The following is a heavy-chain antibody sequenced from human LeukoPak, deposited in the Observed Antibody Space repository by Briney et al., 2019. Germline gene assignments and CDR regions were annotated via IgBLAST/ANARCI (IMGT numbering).Heavy chain of an antibody. V-gene: IGHV3-49*03. Sequence: GGSLRLSCTASGFTFGDYSMTWFRQAPGKGLEWVSFIRNKASGGTTEHAASVRGRFTTSRDDSKSIAYLQMNSLKTEDTALYYCTRDRIMTDFWGQGTLDTVSS. CDR3: TRDRIMTDF. CDR1: GFTFGDYS. D-gene: IGHD2-15*01. J-gene: IGHJ4*02. CDR2: IRNKASGGTT.